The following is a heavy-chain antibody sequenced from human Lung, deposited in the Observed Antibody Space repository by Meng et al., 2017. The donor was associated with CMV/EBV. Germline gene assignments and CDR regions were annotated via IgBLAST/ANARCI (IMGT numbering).Heavy chain of an antibody. J-gene: IGHJ4*02. V-gene: IGHV3-72*01. CDR2: IREKYSRYST. D-gene: IGHD1-7*01. CDR1: GFTFSDHY. CDR3: ARTSRRTRDFDY. Sequence: GESLKISCTASGFTFSDHYMEWIRQAPGRGLEWIARIREKYSRYSTEYAGSVRGRFTISRDDSKLLFLEMTSLKTEDTAVYYCARTSRRTRDFDYWGQGTXVTVSS.